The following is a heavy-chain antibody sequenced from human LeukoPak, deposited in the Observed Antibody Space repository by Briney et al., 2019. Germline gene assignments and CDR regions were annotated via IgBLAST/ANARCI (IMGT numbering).Heavy chain of an antibody. CDR1: GGSISSYY. D-gene: IGHD5-18*01. CDR3: ARTRGYSYGYGEGGFDY. CDR2: IYYSGST. V-gene: IGHV4-59*01. Sequence: SETLSHTCTVSGGSISSYYWSWIRQPPGKGLEWIGYIYYSGSTNYNPSLKSRVTISVDTSKNQFSLKLSSVTAADTAVYYCARTRGYSYGYGEGGFDYWGQGTLVTVSS. J-gene: IGHJ4*02.